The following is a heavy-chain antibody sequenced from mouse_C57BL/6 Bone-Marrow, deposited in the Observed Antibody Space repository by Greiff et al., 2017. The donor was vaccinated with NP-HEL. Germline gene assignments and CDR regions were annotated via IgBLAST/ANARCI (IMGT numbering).Heavy chain of an antibody. V-gene: IGHV10-1*01. CDR1: GFSFNTYA. CDR2: IRSKSNNYAT. J-gene: IGHJ3*01. CDR3: VRLGLRFAY. Sequence: EVQVVESGGGLVQPKGSLKLSCAASGFSFNTYAMNWVRQAPGKGLEWVARIRSKSNNYATYYADSVKDRFTISRDDSESMLYLQMNNLKTEDTAMYYCVRLGLRFAYWGQGTLVTVSA. D-gene: IGHD2-13*01.